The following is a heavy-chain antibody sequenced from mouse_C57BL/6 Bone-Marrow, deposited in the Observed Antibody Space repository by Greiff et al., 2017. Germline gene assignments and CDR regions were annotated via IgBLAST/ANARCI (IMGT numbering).Heavy chain of an antibody. CDR2: INPNNGGT. D-gene: IGHD2-1*01. J-gene: IGHJ2*01. CDR1: GYTFTDYY. CDR3: AREPIYGNYNFDY. V-gene: IGHV1-26*01. Sequence: VQLQQSGPELVKPGASVKISCKASGYTFTDYYMNWVKQSHGQSLEWIGDINPNNGGTSYNQKFKGKATLTVDKSSSTAYMELRSLTSEDSTVYYCAREPIYGNYNFDYWGQGTTLTVSS.